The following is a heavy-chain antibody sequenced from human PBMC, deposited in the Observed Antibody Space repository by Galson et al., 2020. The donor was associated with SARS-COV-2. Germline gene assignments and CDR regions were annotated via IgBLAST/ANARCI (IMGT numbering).Heavy chain of an antibody. D-gene: IGHD3-10*01. CDR1: GYIFTSYG. CDR2: IRAYNGNT. CDR3: ARTSSGLYSYYYYMDV. Sequence: ASVKVSCKASGYIFTSYGISWVRQAPGQGLEWMGWIRAYNGNTDYTQKLQGRVTMTTDTSTTTAYMELTGLRSDDTAVYFCARTSSGLYSYYYYMDVWGKGTTVTVSS. J-gene: IGHJ6*03. V-gene: IGHV1-18*01.